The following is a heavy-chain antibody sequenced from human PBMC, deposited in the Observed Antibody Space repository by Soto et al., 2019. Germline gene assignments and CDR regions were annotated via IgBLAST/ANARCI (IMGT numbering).Heavy chain of an antibody. Sequence: QVQMVQSGAEVKKPGSSARVSCKVSGGTFSRHSISWVRQAPGQGLEWMGGIIPIVDATQYAQKFKGRLTITADESTATFHMDLSGLRPADTAIYYCARDLTSVRGSWGQGTLVTVS. CDR3: ARDLTSVRGS. V-gene: IGHV1-69*01. D-gene: IGHD3-10*01. CDR2: IIPIVDAT. J-gene: IGHJ4*02. CDR1: GGTFSRHS.